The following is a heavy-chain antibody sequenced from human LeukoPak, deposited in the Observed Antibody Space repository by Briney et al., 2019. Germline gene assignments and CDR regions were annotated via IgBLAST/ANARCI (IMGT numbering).Heavy chain of an antibody. J-gene: IGHJ4*02. CDR2: IKSDGTTT. CDR1: GFSPTSYS. Sequence: PGGSLRPSCAPSGFSPTSYSTHSGRPVPGKGLVRVSRIKSDGTTTSYADSVKGRFTISRDNAKNTLYLKMNSLRAEDTAVYYCARVDMATAGLFDYWGQGTLVTVSS. CDR3: ARVDMATAGLFDY. V-gene: IGHV3-74*01. D-gene: IGHD5-24*01.